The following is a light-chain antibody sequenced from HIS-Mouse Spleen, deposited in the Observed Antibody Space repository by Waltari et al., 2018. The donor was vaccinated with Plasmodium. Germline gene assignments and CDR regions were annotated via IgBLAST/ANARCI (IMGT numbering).Light chain of an antibody. CDR3: YSVADNNLV. CDR1: VLAKKY. CDR2: KDS. J-gene: IGLJ2*01. Sequence: SYELTQPSSVSVSPGQTARITCSGDVLAKKYARWFQQKPGQAPGLVIYKDSERPAGIPERFSGYSSGTTVTLTISGAQVEDEADYYCYSVADNNLVFGGGTKLTVL. V-gene: IGLV3-27*01.